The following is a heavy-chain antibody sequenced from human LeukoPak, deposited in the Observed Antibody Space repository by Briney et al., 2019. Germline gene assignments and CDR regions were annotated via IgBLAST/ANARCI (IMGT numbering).Heavy chain of an antibody. CDR1: GGSVSSGSYY. CDR2: IYYSGST. V-gene: IGHV4-61*01. J-gene: IGHJ5*02. Sequence: SETLSLTCTVSGGSVSSGSYYWSWIRQPPGKGLEWIGYIYYSGSTNYNPSLKSRVTISVDTSKNQFSLKLSSVTAADTAVYYCARVAPHSYYYDSSGYSNWFDPWGQGTLVTVSS. D-gene: IGHD3-22*01. CDR3: ARVAPHSYYYDSSGYSNWFDP.